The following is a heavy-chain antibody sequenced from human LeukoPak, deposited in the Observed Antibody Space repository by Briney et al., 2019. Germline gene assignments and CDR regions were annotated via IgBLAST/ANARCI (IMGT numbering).Heavy chain of an antibody. D-gene: IGHD6-19*01. V-gene: IGHV3-48*03. J-gene: IGHJ4*02. CDR2: ISNSGNTM. CDR3: ARGLAVSSNY. CDR1: GFTFKSFE. Sequence: GGSLRLSCAASGFTFKSFEMNWVRQAPGEGLEWLSYISNSGNTMYYADSVKGRFTISRDNAKNSVYLQMNSLRAEDTGVYYCARGLAVSSNYWGQGTLVTVAS.